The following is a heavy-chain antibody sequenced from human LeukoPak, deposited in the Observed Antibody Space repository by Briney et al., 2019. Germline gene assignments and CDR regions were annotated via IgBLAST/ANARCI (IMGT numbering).Heavy chain of an antibody. CDR3: ARGGLSAHLDY. J-gene: IGHJ4*02. V-gene: IGHV7-4-1*02. D-gene: IGHD5-12*01. CDR1: GYTFTSYY. CDR2: INTNTGNP. Sequence: ASVKVSCKASGYTFTSYYMHWVRQAPGQGLEWMGWINTNTGNPTYAQGFTGRFVFSLDTSVSTAYLQISSLKAEDTAVYYCARGGLSAHLDYWGQGTLVTVSS.